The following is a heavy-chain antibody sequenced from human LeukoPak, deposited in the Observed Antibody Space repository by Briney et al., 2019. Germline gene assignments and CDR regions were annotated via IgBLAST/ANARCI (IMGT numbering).Heavy chain of an antibody. CDR3: AKGVSSAVPAAFDY. Sequence: GRSLRLSCAASGFTFDDYAMHWVRQAPGKGLEWVSGISWNSGSIGYADSVKGRFTISRDNAKNSLYLQMNSLRAEDMALYYCAKGVSSAVPAAFDYWGQGTLVTVSS. CDR1: GFTFDDYA. D-gene: IGHD2-2*01. V-gene: IGHV3-9*03. CDR2: ISWNSGSI. J-gene: IGHJ4*02.